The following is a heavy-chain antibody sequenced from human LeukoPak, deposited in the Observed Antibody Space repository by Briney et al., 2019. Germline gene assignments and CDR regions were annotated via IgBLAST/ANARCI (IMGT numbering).Heavy chain of an antibody. CDR2: IRSKVYAETT. V-gene: IGHV3-49*03. D-gene: IGHD6-6*01. J-gene: IGHJ4*02. Sequence: GGSLRLSGTGSGFTFGDYAVSCFRQAPGKGLEWVSFIRSKVYAETTEYAASVKGRFTISRDDSKGIAYLQMNSLKTEDTAVYYCQKYSSSSFDLWGQGTLVTVSS. CDR3: QKYSSSSFDL. CDR1: GFTFGDYA.